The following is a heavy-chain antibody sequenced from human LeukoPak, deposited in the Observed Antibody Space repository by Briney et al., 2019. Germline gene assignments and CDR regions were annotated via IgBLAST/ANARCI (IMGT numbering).Heavy chain of an antibody. D-gene: IGHD3-22*01. Sequence: SETLSLTCTVSGGSISSYYWSWIRQPPGKGLEWIGYIYTSGSTNYDPSLKSRVTISVDTSKNQFSLKLSSVTAADTAVYYCARGDSSGYYPFDYWGQGTLVTVSS. CDR1: GGSISSYY. CDR3: ARGDSSGYYPFDY. V-gene: IGHV4-4*09. J-gene: IGHJ4*02. CDR2: IYTSGST.